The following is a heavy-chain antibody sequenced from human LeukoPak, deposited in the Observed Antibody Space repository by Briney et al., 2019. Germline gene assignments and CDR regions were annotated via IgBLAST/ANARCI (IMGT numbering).Heavy chain of an antibody. CDR3: ARDQYYYDSSGYYPDY. Sequence: GRSLRLSCAASGFTFSSYAMHWVRQAPGKGLEWVAVISYDGSSKYYADSVKGRFTISRDNSKNTLYLQMNSLRAEDTAVYYCARDQYYYDSSGYYPDYWGQGTLVTVSS. CDR1: GFTFSSYA. J-gene: IGHJ4*02. V-gene: IGHV3-30-3*01. CDR2: ISYDGSSK. D-gene: IGHD3-22*01.